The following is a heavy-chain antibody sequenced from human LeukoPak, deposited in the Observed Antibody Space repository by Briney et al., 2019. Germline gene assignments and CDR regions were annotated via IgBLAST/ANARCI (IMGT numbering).Heavy chain of an antibody. CDR3: TRGPGYNYVWGTYRADY. D-gene: IGHD3-16*02. Sequence: GGSLRLSCSASGFIFYSYAMHWVRQAPGRGLEYVAAITSSGSSTFHANSVKGRFTISRDNSKNTLYLQMGSLRPEDMAVYFCTRGPGYNYVWGTYRADYWGQGTLVTVSS. J-gene: IGHJ4*02. V-gene: IGHV3-64*01. CDR1: GFIFYSYA. CDR2: ITSSGSST.